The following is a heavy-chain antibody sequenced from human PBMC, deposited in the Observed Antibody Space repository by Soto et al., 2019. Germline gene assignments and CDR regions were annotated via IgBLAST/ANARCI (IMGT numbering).Heavy chain of an antibody. CDR2: ISGYNGDT. CDR1: GYTSTRYG. CDR3: AKNGQPPYYYYGLDV. V-gene: IGHV1-18*01. Sequence: QGRLVQSGAEVKKPGASVKDSCKSSGYTSTRYGISWVRQPPGPGLEWMGWISGYNGDTNYAQHLQDRVTMTINTSTNTAYMELRTLTSAETAVYYCAKNGQPPYYYYGLDVWGQGTTVTV. J-gene: IGHJ6*02. D-gene: IGHD2-8*01.